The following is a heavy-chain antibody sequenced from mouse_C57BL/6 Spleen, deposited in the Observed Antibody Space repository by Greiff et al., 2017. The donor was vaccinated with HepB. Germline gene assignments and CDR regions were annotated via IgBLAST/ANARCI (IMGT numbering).Heavy chain of an antibody. CDR1: GYTFTSYG. V-gene: IGHV1-81*01. J-gene: IGHJ1*03. CDR2: IYPRSGNT. D-gene: IGHD1-1*01. CDR3: ARDYASEGYFDV. Sequence: VQLQQSGAELARPGASVKLSCKASGYTFTSYGISWVKQRTGQGLEWIGEIYPRSGNTYYNEKFKGKATLTADKSSSTAYMELRSLTSEDSAVYFCARDYASEGYFDVWGTGTTVAVSS.